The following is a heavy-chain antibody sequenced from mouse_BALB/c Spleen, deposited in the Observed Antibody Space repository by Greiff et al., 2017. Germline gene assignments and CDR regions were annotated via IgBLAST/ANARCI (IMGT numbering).Heavy chain of an antibody. CDR1: GYTFTSYW. V-gene: IGHV1-69*02. J-gene: IGHJ1*01. CDR2: IYPSDSYT. CDR3: TRATIFTTGV. D-gene: IGHD1-1*01. Sequence: QVQLQQPGAELVRPGASVKLSCKASGYTFTSYWINWVKQRPGQGLEWIGNIYPSDSYTNYNQKFKDKATLTVDKSSSTAYMQLSSPTSEDSAVYYCTRATIFTTGVWGAGTTVTVSS.